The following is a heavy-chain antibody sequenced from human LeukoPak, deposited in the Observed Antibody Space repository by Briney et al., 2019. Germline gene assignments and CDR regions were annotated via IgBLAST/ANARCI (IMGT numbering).Heavy chain of an antibody. CDR3: ARHLRGEQQLSGFDY. CDR1: GGSISSYY. CDR2: IYYSGST. Sequence: SETLSLTCTVSGGSISSYYWSWIRQPPGQGREWIGYIYYSGSTKYNPSLRSRVTISADTSKNQFSLKLSSVTAADTAVYYCARHLRGEQQLSGFDYWGQGTPVTVSS. J-gene: IGHJ4*02. V-gene: IGHV4-59*08. D-gene: IGHD6-13*01.